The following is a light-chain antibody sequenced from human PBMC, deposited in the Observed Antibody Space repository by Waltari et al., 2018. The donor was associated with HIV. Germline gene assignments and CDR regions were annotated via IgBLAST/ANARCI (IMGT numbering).Light chain of an antibody. J-gene: IGKJ1*01. CDR3: QKYNSAPWT. CDR2: AAS. V-gene: IGKV1-27*01. Sequence: DIQMTQSTSSLSASVGDRVTITCRASQGISNYLAWYQQKPGKVPKLLIYAASTLQSGFPSRFSGSGSGTDFTLTISSLQPEDVAAYFCQKYNSAPWTFGQGTKVEIK. CDR1: QGISNY.